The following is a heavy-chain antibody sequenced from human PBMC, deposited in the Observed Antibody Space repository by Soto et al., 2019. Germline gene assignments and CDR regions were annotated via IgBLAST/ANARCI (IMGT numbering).Heavy chain of an antibody. V-gene: IGHV1-69*13. J-gene: IGHJ1*01. CDR3: AREASGYDF. D-gene: IGHD5-12*01. Sequence: SVKVSCKASGGTFSSFGISWVRQAPGQGLEWMGGIIPVFGRPDYAQRFRGRLTITADESTNTSYMELIDLTSEDTAVYYCAREASGYDFWGQGTQVTVSS. CDR2: IIPVFGRP. CDR1: GGTFSSFG.